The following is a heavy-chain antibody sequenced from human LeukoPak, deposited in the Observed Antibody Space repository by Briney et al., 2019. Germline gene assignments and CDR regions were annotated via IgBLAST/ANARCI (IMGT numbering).Heavy chain of an antibody. CDR3: ARRGGLSSGRGFDH. Sequence: GGSLRLSCVASGFDFNYYDMNWVRQTPGKGLEWVSSISSSSSYIYFADSTKGRFTISRDNANNSVFLQMSSLRPEDTAVNYCARRGGLSSGRGFDHWGQGTLVTVSS. CDR2: ISSSSSYI. D-gene: IGHD3-16*01. J-gene: IGHJ4*02. CDR1: GFDFNYYD. V-gene: IGHV3-21*01.